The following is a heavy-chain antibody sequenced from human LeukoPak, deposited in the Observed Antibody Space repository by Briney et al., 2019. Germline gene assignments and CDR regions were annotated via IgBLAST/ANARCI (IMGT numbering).Heavy chain of an antibody. CDR3: ARPTTVTRFTLGY. D-gene: IGHD4-17*01. J-gene: IGHJ4*02. Sequence: SETLSLTCAVYGGSFSGYYWSWIRQPPGKGLEWIGEINHSGSTNYNPSLKSRVTISVDTSKNQFSLKLSSVTAADTAVYYCARPTTVTRFTLGYWGQETLVTVSS. CDR1: GGSFSGYY. V-gene: IGHV4-34*01. CDR2: INHSGST.